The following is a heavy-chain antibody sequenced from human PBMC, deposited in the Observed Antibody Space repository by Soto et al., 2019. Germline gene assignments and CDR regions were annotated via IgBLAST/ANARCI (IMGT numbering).Heavy chain of an antibody. CDR3: ARLGYCSSTSCYEMGYYYYYMDV. V-gene: IGHV4-59*08. Sequence: SETLSLTCTVSGGSISSYYWSWIRQPPGKGLEWIGYIYYSGSTNYNPSLKSRVTISVDTSKNQSSLKLSSVTAADTAVYYCARLGYCSSTSCYEMGYYYYYMDVWGKGTTVTVSS. D-gene: IGHD2-2*01. J-gene: IGHJ6*03. CDR1: GGSISSYY. CDR2: IYYSGST.